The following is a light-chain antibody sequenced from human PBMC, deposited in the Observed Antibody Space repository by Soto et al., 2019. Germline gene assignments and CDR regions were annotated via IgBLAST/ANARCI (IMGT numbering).Light chain of an antibody. CDR1: QSVSRY. J-gene: IGKJ1*01. Sequence: EIVLTQSPATLSLSPGERATLSCRASQSVSRYLAWYQQKPGQAPRLLIYDASNRATGIPARFSGSGSGTEFTLSINSLQSEDFVVYYCQQYNSWPQWTFGQGTKVDIK. V-gene: IGKV3-11*01. CDR3: QQYNSWPQWT. CDR2: DAS.